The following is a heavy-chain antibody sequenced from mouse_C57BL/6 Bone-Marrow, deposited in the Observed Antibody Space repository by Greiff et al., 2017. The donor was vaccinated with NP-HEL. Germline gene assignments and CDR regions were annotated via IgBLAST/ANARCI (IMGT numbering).Heavy chain of an antibody. J-gene: IGHJ1*03. V-gene: IGHV1-85*01. Sequence: QVQLKESGPELVKPGASVKLSCKASGYTFTSYDINWVKQRPGQGLEWIGWIYPRDGSTKYNEKFKGKATLTVDTSSSTAYMELHSLTSEDSAVYFCAETYWYFDVWGTGTTVTVSS. CDR3: AETYWYFDV. CDR2: IYPRDGST. CDR1: GYTFTSYD.